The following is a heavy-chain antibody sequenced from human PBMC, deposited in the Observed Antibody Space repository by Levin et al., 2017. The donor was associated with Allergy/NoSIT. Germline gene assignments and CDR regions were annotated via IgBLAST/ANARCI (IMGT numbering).Heavy chain of an antibody. CDR2: IYPGDSDT. D-gene: IGHD6-13*01. CDR1: GYSFTSYW. V-gene: IGHV5-51*01. Sequence: GASVKVSCKGSGYSFTSYWIGWVRQMPGKGLEWMGIIYPGDSDTRYSPSFQGQVTISADKSISTAYLQWSSLKASDTAMYYCATLKAAAGYFDYWGQGTLVTVSS. J-gene: IGHJ4*02. CDR3: ATLKAAAGYFDY.